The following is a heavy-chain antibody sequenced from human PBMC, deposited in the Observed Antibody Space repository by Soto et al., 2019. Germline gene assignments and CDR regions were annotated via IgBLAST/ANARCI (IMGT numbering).Heavy chain of an antibody. CDR1: GGTFSSYT. Sequence: GASVKVSCKASGGTFSSYTISWVRQAPGQGLEWMGRIIPSRGSTNYAQKFQGRVTMTRDTSTSTVYMELSSLRSEDTAVYYCARDTATLDPANFDYWGQGTLVTVSS. V-gene: IGHV1-69*08. CDR2: IIPSRGST. CDR3: ARDTATLDPANFDY. J-gene: IGHJ4*02.